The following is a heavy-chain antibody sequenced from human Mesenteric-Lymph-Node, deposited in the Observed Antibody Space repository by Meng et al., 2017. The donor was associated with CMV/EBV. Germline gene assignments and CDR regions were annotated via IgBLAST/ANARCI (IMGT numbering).Heavy chain of an antibody. CDR2: INTDGSTA. CDR1: AFTFSNYW. J-gene: IGHJ4*02. D-gene: IGHD3-3*01. CDR3: ARDSVIDKIFGVTWGEYYFDY. V-gene: IGHV3-74*03. Sequence: GESLKISCAASAFTFSNYWMNWVRQVPGKGLVWVSRINTDGSTATYADSVKGRFFISRDNAKNTLYLQMDSLRAEDTAVCYCARDSVIDKIFGVTWGEYYFDYWGQGTLVTVSS.